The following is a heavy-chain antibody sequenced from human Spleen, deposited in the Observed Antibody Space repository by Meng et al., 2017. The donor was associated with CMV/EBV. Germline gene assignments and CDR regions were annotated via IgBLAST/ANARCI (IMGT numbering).Heavy chain of an antibody. J-gene: IGHJ3*01. CDR2: VSSSSPTYK. V-gene: IGHV3-21*01. CDR1: GFTFSNYN. Sequence: GESLKISCVASGFTFSNYNMHWVRQAPGKGLDWVSSVSSSSPTYKNYADSMKGRFTISRDNAKNSLFLQMNSLRAEDTAVYYCVRSGGHWAFDVWGQGTMVTVSS. D-gene: IGHD1-1*01. CDR3: VRSGGHWAFDV.